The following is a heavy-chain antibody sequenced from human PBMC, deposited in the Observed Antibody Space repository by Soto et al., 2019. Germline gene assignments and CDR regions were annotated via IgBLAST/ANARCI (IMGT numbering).Heavy chain of an antibody. D-gene: IGHD4-4*01. Sequence: QVQLQESGPGLVKPSGTLSLTCAVSSGSISSGNWWSWVRQPPGKGLEWIGEIYHSGSTDYNPSLKRRVTISVDKSKNHFSLKLTAATAADTAVYYCARNWASSYDVWGKGTTVTVSS. J-gene: IGHJ6*04. CDR2: IYHSGST. CDR1: SGSISSGNW. CDR3: ARNWASSYDV. V-gene: IGHV4-4*02.